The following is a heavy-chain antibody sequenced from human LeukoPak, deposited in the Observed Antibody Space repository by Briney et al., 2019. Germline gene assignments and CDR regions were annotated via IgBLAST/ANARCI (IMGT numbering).Heavy chain of an antibody. CDR1: GLTVSSSY. Sequence: PGGSLRLSCASSGLTVSSSYMTWVRQAPAKGLEWVSIIYSGGNTYYADSVQGRFNISRDNSKNTLYLQMNSLRAEDTAVYHCASSREATSNWFVYWGQGTLVTVSS. CDR2: IYSGGNT. J-gene: IGHJ5*01. CDR3: ASSREATSNWFVY. D-gene: IGHD2-2*01. V-gene: IGHV3-66*01.